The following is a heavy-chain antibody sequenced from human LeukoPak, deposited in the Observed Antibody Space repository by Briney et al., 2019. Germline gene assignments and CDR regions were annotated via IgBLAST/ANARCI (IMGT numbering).Heavy chain of an antibody. Sequence: PGGSLRLSCAASGFTFSNYAMTWVRQAPGKGLEWVSTISGSGGTYYADSVKGRFTISRDNSKNTLYLQMNSLRSEDTAVYYCARDMPRDGYNRAFDIWGQGTMVTVSS. CDR3: ARDMPRDGYNRAFDI. CDR1: GFTFSNYA. CDR2: ISGSGGT. D-gene: IGHD5-24*01. V-gene: IGHV3-23*01. J-gene: IGHJ3*02.